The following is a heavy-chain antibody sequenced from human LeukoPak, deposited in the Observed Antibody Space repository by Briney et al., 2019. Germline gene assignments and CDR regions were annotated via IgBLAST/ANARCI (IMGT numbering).Heavy chain of an antibody. D-gene: IGHD3-22*01. V-gene: IGHV4-39*02. CDR1: GGSIRSSPFY. CDR3: VYTAGSGSSLDAFDF. Sequence: SETLSLTCTVSGGSIRSSPFYWGWIRQPPTKALEWIGSLYYSGKTYYNPSLKSRVSISVDTSKNHFSLRLSSVTAADMALYYCVYTAGSGSSLDAFDFWGQGTMVTVSS. CDR2: LYYSGKT. J-gene: IGHJ3*01.